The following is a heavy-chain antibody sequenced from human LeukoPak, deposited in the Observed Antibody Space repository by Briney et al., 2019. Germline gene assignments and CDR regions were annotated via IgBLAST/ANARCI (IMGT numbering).Heavy chain of an antibody. D-gene: IGHD3-16*01. J-gene: IGHJ4*02. CDR3: ARGYLYDYAWGSSNLDY. Sequence: GGSLRLSCAASGFTFSSYAMHWVRQAPGKGLEWVAVISYDGSNKYYADSVKGRFTISRDNSKNTLYLQMNSLRAEDTAVYYCARGYLYDYAWGSSNLDYWGQGTLVTVSS. CDR1: GFTFSSYA. V-gene: IGHV3-30-3*01. CDR2: ISYDGSNK.